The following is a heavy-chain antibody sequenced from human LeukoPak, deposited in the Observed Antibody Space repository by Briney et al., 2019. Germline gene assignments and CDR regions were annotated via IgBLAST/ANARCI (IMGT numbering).Heavy chain of an antibody. CDR3: ARGPLTNDY. Sequence: TSETLSLTCAVYGGSFSGYYWSWIRQPPGKGLEWIGEINHSGSTNYNPSLKSRVTISVDTSKNQFSLKLSSVTAADTAVYYCARGPLTNDYWGQGTLVTVSS. J-gene: IGHJ4*02. CDR1: GGSFSGYY. V-gene: IGHV4-34*01. CDR2: INHSGST.